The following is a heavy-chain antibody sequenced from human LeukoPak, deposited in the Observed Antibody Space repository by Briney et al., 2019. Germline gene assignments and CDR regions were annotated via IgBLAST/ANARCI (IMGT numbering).Heavy chain of an antibody. Sequence: SETLSLTCTVSGGSISNYYWSWIRQPPGKGLEWIGYIYYSGSTNYNPSLKSRVTISVDTSKNQFSLKLSSVTAADTAVYYCYGATTNEDYWGQGTLVTVSS. V-gene: IGHV4-59*01. CDR2: IYYSGST. CDR1: GGSISNYY. J-gene: IGHJ4*02. D-gene: IGHD5-12*01. CDR3: YGATTNEDY.